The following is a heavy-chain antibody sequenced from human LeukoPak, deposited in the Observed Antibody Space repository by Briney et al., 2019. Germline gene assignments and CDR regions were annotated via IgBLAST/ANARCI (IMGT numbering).Heavy chain of an antibody. J-gene: IGHJ6*02. CDR3: ARTPMVRGVIISYYYGMDV. CDR2: INSDGSST. V-gene: IGHV3-74*01. D-gene: IGHD3-10*01. Sequence: GGSLRLSCAASGFTFSSYWMHCVRQAPGKGLVWVSRINSDGSSTSYADSVKGRFTISRDNAKNTLYLQMNSLRAEDTAVYYCARTPMVRGVIISYYYGMDVWGQGTTVTVSS. CDR1: GFTFSSYW.